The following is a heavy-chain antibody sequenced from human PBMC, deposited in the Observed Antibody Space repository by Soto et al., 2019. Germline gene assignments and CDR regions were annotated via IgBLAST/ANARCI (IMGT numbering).Heavy chain of an antibody. CDR1: GFTFSDYY. Sequence: QVQLVESGGGLVKPGGSLTLSCAASGFTFSDYYMSWIRQAPGKGLEWVSYISHSGTTIYYADSVKGRFTISRDNAKNSLYLQINSLRAEDTAVYYCARFARYGDYGESFDSWGQGTLVTVSS. CDR3: ARFARYGDYGESFDS. CDR2: ISHSGTTI. D-gene: IGHD4-17*01. J-gene: IGHJ4*02. V-gene: IGHV3-11*01.